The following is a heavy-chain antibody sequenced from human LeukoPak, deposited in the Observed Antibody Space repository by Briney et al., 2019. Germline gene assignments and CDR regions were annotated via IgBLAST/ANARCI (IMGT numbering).Heavy chain of an antibody. CDR3: ARGDYYDSSGYYYRADFDY. V-gene: IGHV1-46*01. CDR2: INPSGGST. Sequence: ASVTVSCTASGYTFTSYYMHWVRQAPGQGLEWMGIINPSGGSTSYAQKFQGRVTMTRDTSTSTVYMELSSLRSEDTAVYYCARGDYYDSSGYYYRADFDYWGQGTLVTVSS. CDR1: GYTFTSYY. D-gene: IGHD3-22*01. J-gene: IGHJ4*02.